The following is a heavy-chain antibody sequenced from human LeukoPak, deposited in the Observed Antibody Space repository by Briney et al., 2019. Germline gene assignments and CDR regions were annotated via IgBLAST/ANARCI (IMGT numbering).Heavy chain of an antibody. CDR3: ARSFIAADGTMIKYFDY. V-gene: IGHV3-72*01. J-gene: IGHJ4*02. CDR2: TRNKANSYTT. CDR1: GFTFSDHY. D-gene: IGHD6-13*01. Sequence: GGSPRLSCAASGFTFSDHYMDWVRQAPGKGLEWVARTRNKANSYTTEYAASVKGRFTISRDDSKNSLYLQMNSLKTEDTAVYYCARSFIAADGTMIKYFDYWGQGTLVTVSS.